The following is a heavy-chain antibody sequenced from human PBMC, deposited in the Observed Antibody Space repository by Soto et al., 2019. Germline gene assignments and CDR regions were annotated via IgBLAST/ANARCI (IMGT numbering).Heavy chain of an antibody. J-gene: IGHJ6*03. CDR1: GFILSDCA. V-gene: IGHV3-48*01. Sequence: EVQLVESGGGLVQPGGSLRLSCATSGFILSDCAMNWVRQAPGKELEWVSYISSSSSVIDYADSVKGRFTVSRDNARNSLYLQMNNLRAEDTAVYYCARDLSWGSNWYYYMDVWGKGTTVTVSS. CDR2: ISSSSSVI. D-gene: IGHD7-27*01. CDR3: ARDLSWGSNWYYYMDV.